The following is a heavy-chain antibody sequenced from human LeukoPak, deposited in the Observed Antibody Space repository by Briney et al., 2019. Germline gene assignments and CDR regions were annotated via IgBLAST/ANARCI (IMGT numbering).Heavy chain of an antibody. J-gene: IGHJ1*01. D-gene: IGHD5-18*01. CDR3: AKDIQAAN. V-gene: IGHV3-21*04. Sequence: KPGGSLRLSCAASGFTFSSYSMNWVRQAPGKGLEWVSSISSSSSYIYYADSVKGRFTVSRDNSKNIVYLQMNSLRAEDTALYYCAKDIQAANWGQGTLVTVSS. CDR2: ISSSSSYI. CDR1: GFTFSSYS.